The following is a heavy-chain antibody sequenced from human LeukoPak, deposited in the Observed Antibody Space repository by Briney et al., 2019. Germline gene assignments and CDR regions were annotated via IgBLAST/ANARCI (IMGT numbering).Heavy chain of an antibody. D-gene: IGHD3-22*01. J-gene: IGHJ4*02. CDR2: ISSRGDTI. Sequence: PGGSLRLSCAASGFTFSSYEMNWVRQAPGKGLEWVSYISSRGDTIYYADSVKGRFTISRDNAKNSLYLQMNSLRAEDTAVYYCTRESYVTMKLGDYWGQGTLVTVSS. CDR3: TRESYVTMKLGDY. V-gene: IGHV3-48*03. CDR1: GFTFSSYE.